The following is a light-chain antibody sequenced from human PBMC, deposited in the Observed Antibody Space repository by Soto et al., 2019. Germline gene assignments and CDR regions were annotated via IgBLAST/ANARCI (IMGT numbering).Light chain of an antibody. CDR1: QSVSSY. J-gene: IGKJ4*01. CDR2: DAT. CDR3: QQRSKWPVT. Sequence: EIVLTQSPGTLSLSPGERATLSCRASQSVSSYLAWYQQKPGQAPRLLIYDATSRATGIPARFSGSGSGTDFTLTISSLEPEDFAVYYCQQRSKWPVTFGGGTKVDXK. V-gene: IGKV3-11*01.